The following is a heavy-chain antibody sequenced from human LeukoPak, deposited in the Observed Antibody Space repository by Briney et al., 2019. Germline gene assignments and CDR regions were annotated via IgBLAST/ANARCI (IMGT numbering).Heavy chain of an antibody. V-gene: IGHV1-46*03. CDR1: GYTFTSYY. Sequence: ASVKVSCKASGYTFTSYYMHWVRQAPGQGLEWMGIINPSGGSTSYAQKFQGRVTMTRDTSTSTVYMEPSSLRSEDTAVYYCARAAIVGATRNAFDIWGQGTMVTVSS. J-gene: IGHJ3*02. CDR3: ARAAIVGATRNAFDI. D-gene: IGHD1-26*01. CDR2: INPSGGST.